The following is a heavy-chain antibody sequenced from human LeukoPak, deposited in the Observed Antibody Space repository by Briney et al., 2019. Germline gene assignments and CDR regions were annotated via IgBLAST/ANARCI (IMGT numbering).Heavy chain of an antibody. CDR3: AKGYDFWSGGIDY. J-gene: IGHJ4*02. D-gene: IGHD3-3*01. Sequence: GGSLRLSCAASGFTFSGYAPSWVRKAPGTGLEWLSAISGSGGSTFYADSVKGRFTISRDNSKNTLYLQMNSLRVEDTAVYYCAKGYDFWSGGIDYWGQRTLVTVSS. V-gene: IGHV3-23*01. CDR2: ISGSGGST. CDR1: GFTFSGYA.